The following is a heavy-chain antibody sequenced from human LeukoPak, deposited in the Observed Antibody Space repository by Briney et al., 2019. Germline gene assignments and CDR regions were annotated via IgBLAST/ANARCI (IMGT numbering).Heavy chain of an antibody. D-gene: IGHD3-3*01. CDR3: ARFALFGVVITDTWYFDY. CDR1: GYTFTNYA. J-gene: IGHJ4*02. Sequence: ASVKVSCKASGYTFTNYAMNWVRQAPGQGLEWMGWIHPSTGNPTYAQGFTGRFVFSLDTSVSTTYLQISGLKAEDTAVYYCARFALFGVVITDTWYFDYWGQGTLVTVSS. V-gene: IGHV7-4-1*02. CDR2: IHPSTGNP.